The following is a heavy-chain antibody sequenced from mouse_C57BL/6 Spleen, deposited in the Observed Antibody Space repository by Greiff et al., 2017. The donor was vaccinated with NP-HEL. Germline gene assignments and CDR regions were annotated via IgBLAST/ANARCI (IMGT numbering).Heavy chain of an antibody. CDR3: ARPSSDRDY. CDR2: IYPGDGAN. J-gene: IGHJ4*01. CDR1: GYAFSSYW. D-gene: IGHD3-1*01. V-gene: IGHV1-80*01. Sequence: VQLQQSGAELVKPGASVKISCKASGYAFSSYWMNWVKQRPGKGLEWIGQIYPGDGANNYNGKFKGKATLTAAKSSSTAYLQRSRLTSADSAVYFCARPSSDRDYWGQGTSVTVSS.